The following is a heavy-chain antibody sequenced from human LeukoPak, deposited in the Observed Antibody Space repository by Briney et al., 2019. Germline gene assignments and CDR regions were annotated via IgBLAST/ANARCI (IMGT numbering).Heavy chain of an antibody. J-gene: IGHJ4*02. CDR1: GGTFSSYA. CDR2: IIPILGIA. Sequence: ASVKVSCKASGGTFSSYAISWVRQAPGQGLEWMGRIIPILGIANYAQKFQGRVTITADKSTSTAYMELSSLRSEDTAVYYCARGPNPYYYDSSGYYGAPDYWGQGTLVTVSS. CDR3: ARGPNPYYYDSSGYYGAPDY. D-gene: IGHD3-22*01. V-gene: IGHV1-69*04.